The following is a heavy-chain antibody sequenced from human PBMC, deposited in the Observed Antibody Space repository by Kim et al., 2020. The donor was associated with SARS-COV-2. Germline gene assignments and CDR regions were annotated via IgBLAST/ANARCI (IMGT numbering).Heavy chain of an antibody. CDR2: N. Sequence: NDCAVSVKSRITISPDTSKNQLSLQLSSVTPEDTAVYYGSRESSGSPFDYWGQGTLVTVSS. V-gene: IGHV6-1*01. CDR3: SRESSGSPFDY. J-gene: IGHJ4*02. D-gene: IGHD6-19*01.